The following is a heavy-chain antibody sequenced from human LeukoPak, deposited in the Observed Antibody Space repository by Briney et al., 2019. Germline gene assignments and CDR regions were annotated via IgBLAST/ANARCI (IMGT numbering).Heavy chain of an antibody. CDR3: ARGIAAPELGAFDI. Sequence: ASVKVSCKASGYTFTGYYIHWVRQAPGQGLEWMGWIIPNFGATNYAQKFQGRVTITTDTSTSTAYMELSRLRSNDTAVYYCARGIAAPELGAFDIWGQGTMVTVSS. V-gene: IGHV1-2*02. CDR2: IIPNFGAT. J-gene: IGHJ3*02. CDR1: GYTFTGYY. D-gene: IGHD6-13*01.